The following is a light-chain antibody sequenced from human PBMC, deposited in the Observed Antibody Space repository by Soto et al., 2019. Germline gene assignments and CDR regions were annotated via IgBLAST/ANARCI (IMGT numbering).Light chain of an antibody. CDR3: QQRSNWIT. V-gene: IGKV3-11*01. CDR2: DAS. Sequence: EIVLTQSPATLSLSPGERATLSCRASQSINKYLAWFQQKPGQAPRLLIYDASNRATGIPGRFSGSGSGTDFTLTISGLEPEDFAVYYCQQRSNWITFGQGTRLEIK. CDR1: QSINKY. J-gene: IGKJ5*01.